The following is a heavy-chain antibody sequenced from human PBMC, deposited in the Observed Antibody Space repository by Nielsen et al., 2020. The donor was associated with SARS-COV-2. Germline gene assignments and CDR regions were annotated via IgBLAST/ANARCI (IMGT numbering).Heavy chain of an antibody. Sequence: SETLSLTCTVSGGSISSSSYYWGWIRQPPGKGLEWIGSIYYSGSTYYNPSLKSRVTISVDTSKNQFSLKVSSVTAADTAVYYCARFPGIYGVNTPYFDNWGQGTLVTVSS. J-gene: IGHJ4*02. D-gene: IGHD4-11*01. V-gene: IGHV4-39*01. CDR1: GGSISSSSYY. CDR2: IYYSGST. CDR3: ARFPGIYGVNTPYFDN.